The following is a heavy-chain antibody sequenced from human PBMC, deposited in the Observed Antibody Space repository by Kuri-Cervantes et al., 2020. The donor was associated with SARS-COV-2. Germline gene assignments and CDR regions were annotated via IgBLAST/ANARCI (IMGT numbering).Heavy chain of an antibody. V-gene: IGHV3-30-3*01. D-gene: IGHD6-13*01. CDR1: GFTFSSYA. J-gene: IGHJ4*02. CDR2: ISYGGSNE. CDR3: AKDWWSRGIAAAGRPTGVDY. Sequence: LSLTCAASGFTFSSYAMHWVRQAPGKGLEWVAVISYGGSNEYYADSVKGRFTISRDNSKNTLYLQMNSLRAEDTAVYYCAKDWWSRGIAAAGRPTGVDYWGQGTLVTVSS.